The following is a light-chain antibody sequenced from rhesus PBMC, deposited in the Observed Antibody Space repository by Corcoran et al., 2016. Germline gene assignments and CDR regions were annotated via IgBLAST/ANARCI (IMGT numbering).Light chain of an antibody. CDR1: QSVSSS. CDR3: QQYGHWPLA. V-gene: IGKV3-35*01. J-gene: IGKJ4*01. CDR2: DAS. Sequence: EIVLTQSPATLSLSPGERATLSCRASQSVSSSLAWYQQKPGQAPRLRLYDASRRATGIPDRISGSGYGIVFTLTIRRLEPEVVGVYYCQQYGHWPLAFGGVTKVELK.